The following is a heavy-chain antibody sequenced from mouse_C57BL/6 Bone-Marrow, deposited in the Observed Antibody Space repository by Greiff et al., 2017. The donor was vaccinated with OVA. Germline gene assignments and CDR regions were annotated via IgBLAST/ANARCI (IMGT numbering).Heavy chain of an antibody. CDR3: ARHNSYYIDY. V-gene: IGHV5-6*01. CDR1: GFTFSSYG. Sequence: EVHLVESGGDLVKPGGSLKLSCAASGFTFSSYGMSWVRQTPDKRLEWVATISSGGSYTYYPDSVKGRFTISRDNAKNTLYLQMSSLKSEDTAMYYCARHNSYYIDYWGQGTTLTVSS. J-gene: IGHJ2*01. CDR2: ISSGGSYT. D-gene: IGHD2-12*01.